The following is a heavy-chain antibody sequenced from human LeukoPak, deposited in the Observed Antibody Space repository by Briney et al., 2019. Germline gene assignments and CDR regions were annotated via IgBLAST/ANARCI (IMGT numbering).Heavy chain of an antibody. CDR1: GYTFTSYY. J-gene: IGHJ4*02. CDR2: INPSGGST. Sequence: ASVKVSCKASGYTFTSYYMHWVRQAPGQGPEWMGIINPSGGSTSYAQKFQGRVTMTRDTSTSTVYMELSSLRSEDTAVYYCASFGDSTVTIDYWGQGTLVTVSS. V-gene: IGHV1-46*03. D-gene: IGHD4-17*01. CDR3: ASFGDSTVTIDY.